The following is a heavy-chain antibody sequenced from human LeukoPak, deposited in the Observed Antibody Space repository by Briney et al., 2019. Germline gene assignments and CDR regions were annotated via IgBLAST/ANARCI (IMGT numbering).Heavy chain of an antibody. Sequence: PGGSLRLSCAASGFTFSSYWMHWVRQAPGKGLEWVSYISSSSNIYYADSVKGRFTISRDNAKNSLYLQMNSLRAEDTAVYYCARDHDWAFDYWGQGTLVTVSS. CDR1: GFTFSSYW. CDR2: ISSSSNI. D-gene: IGHD3-9*01. CDR3: ARDHDWAFDY. J-gene: IGHJ4*02. V-gene: IGHV3-48*01.